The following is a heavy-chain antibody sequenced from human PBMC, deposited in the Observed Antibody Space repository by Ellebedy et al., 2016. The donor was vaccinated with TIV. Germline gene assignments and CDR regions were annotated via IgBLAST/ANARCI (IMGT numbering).Heavy chain of an antibody. CDR3: ATDGSYGDYLSPTHAFVI. V-gene: IGHV3-7*01. Sequence: GGSLRLSCGASGFSFSNYWMSWVRQAPGKGLEWVANIRQDGSEKYYVDSVKGRFTISRDNAKNSLYLHLNGLRAEDTAMYYCATDGSYGDYLSPTHAFVIWGQGTMVTVSS. D-gene: IGHD4-17*01. CDR1: GFSFSNYW. CDR2: IRQDGSEK. J-gene: IGHJ3*02.